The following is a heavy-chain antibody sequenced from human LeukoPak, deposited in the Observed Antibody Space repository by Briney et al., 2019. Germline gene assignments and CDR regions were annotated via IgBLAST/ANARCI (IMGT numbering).Heavy chain of an antibody. D-gene: IGHD3-3*01. V-gene: IGHV4-30-2*01. J-gene: IGHJ4*02. CDR2: IYHSGST. Sequence: SETLSLTCAVSGGSISSGGYSWSWIPQPPGKGLEWIGYIYHSGSTYYNPSLKSRVTISVDRSKNQFSLKLSSVTAADTAVYCCARVRRYYFDYWGQGTLITVSS. CDR3: ARVRRYYFDY. CDR1: GGSISSGGYS.